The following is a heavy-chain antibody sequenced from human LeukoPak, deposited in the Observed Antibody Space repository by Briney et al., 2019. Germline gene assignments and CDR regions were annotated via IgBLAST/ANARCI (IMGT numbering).Heavy chain of an antibody. D-gene: IGHD2-15*01. Sequence: ASVKVSCKASGYTFTSYGISWVRQAPGQGLEWMGWINPNSGGTNYAQKFQGRITMTRDTSISTAYMELSRLRSDDTAVYYCVSRDIVVVVAATVDYWGQGTLVTVSS. J-gene: IGHJ4*02. CDR2: INPNSGGT. CDR1: GYTFTSYG. V-gene: IGHV1-2*02. CDR3: VSRDIVVVVAATVDY.